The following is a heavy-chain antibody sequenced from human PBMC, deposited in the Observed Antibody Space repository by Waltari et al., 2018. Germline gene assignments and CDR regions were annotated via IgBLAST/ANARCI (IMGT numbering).Heavy chain of an antibody. CDR3: ARLGAEDFDY. Sequence: QVQLVQSGAEVKKPGASVKVSCKASGYTFTSYYIHWVRQAPGQGLEWMGIINPTGGNTSYAQKFQDRFTMTRDTSTSTVYMELSSLISEDTAVYYCARLGAEDFDYWGQGTLVTVSS. V-gene: IGHV1-46*01. CDR2: INPTGGNT. J-gene: IGHJ4*02. CDR1: GYTFTSYY. D-gene: IGHD3-16*01.